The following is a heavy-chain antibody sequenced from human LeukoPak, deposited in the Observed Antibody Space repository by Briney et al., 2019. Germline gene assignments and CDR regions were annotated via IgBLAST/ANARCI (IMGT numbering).Heavy chain of an antibody. CDR2: MNPNSGNT. J-gene: IGHJ5*02. CDR1: GYTFTSYD. V-gene: IGHV1-8*01. D-gene: IGHD6-13*01. Sequence: GTSVKVSCKASGYTFTSYDINWVRQATGQGLEWMGWMNPNSGNTGYAQKFQGRVTMTRNTSISTAYMELSSLRSEDTAVYYCARGRDSSSWYASLNWFDLWGQGTLVTVSS. CDR3: ARGRDSSSWYASLNWFDL.